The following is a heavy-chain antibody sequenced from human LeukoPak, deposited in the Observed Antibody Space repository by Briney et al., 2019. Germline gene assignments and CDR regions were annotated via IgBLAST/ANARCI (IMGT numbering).Heavy chain of an antibody. CDR2: IYTSGST. CDR1: GGSISSYY. J-gene: IGHJ4*02. CDR3: AREESGPQVGYFDY. Sequence: PETLSLTCTVSGGSISSYYWSWIRQPAGKGLEWIGRIYTSGSTNYNPSLKSRVTMSVDTSKNQFSLKLSSVTAADTAVYYCAREESGPQVGYFDYWGQGTLVTVSS. D-gene: IGHD2-15*01. V-gene: IGHV4-4*07.